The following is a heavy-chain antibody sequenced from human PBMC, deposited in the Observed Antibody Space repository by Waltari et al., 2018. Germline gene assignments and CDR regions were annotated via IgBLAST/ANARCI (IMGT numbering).Heavy chain of an antibody. J-gene: IGHJ4*02. V-gene: IGHV5-51*01. D-gene: IGHD6-19*01. CDR1: GYNFANYW. Sequence: EVQLVQSGAEVKKPGESLKISCKGSGYNFANYWIAWVRQMPGKGLECMGIIDYGDSNIKYSPSVQGQVTISVDKSISTAYLQWSSMKASDTVIYYCARYGLYGSVWSPMDYWGQGTLVTVSS. CDR2: IDYGDSNI. CDR3: ARYGLYGSVWSPMDY.